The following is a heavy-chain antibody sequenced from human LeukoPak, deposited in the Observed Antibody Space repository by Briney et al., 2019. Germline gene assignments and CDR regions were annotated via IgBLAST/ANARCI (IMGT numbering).Heavy chain of an antibody. D-gene: IGHD5-18*01. CDR2: IYNDGST. CDR1: GYTVSSNY. Sequence: GGSLRLSCAASGYTVSSNYMSWVRQAPGKGLEWVSVIYNDGSTYYTDSVKGRFTISRDNSKNTLYLQVNSLRAEDTAVYYCARDLDLRQLDPWGQGTLVTVSS. V-gene: IGHV3-66*02. J-gene: IGHJ5*02. CDR3: ARDLDLRQLDP.